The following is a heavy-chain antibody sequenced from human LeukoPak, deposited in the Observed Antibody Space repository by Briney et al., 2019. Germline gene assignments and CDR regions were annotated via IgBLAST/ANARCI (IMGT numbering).Heavy chain of an antibody. V-gene: IGHV1-46*01. J-gene: IGHJ4*02. CDR2: INPSGSIT. CDR1: GYTFSGHY. Sequence: ASVKVSCKASGYTFSGHYLHWVRQAPGQGLEWMGLINPSGSITSYAQKFQGRVTMTRDTSTSTVYMELSSLRSEDTAVYYCARERDDYALDYWGQGTLVTVSS. D-gene: IGHD4/OR15-4a*01. CDR3: ARERDDYALDY.